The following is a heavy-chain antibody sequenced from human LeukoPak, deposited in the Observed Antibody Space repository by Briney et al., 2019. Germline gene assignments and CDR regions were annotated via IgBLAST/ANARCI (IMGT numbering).Heavy chain of an antibody. CDR2: IYYSGNT. CDR1: GGSISSYY. D-gene: IGHD4-17*01. J-gene: IGHJ4*02. Sequence: SETLSLTCTVSGGSISSYYWSWTRQPPGKGQEWIGDIYYSGNTNYNPSLKSRVTISVDTSKNQFSLKLSSVTAADTAVYYCASGEMTTWVFDYWGQGTLVTVSS. V-gene: IGHV4-59*12. CDR3: ASGEMTTWVFDY.